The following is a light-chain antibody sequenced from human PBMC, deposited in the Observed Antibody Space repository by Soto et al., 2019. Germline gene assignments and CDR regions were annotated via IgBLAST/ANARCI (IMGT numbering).Light chain of an antibody. J-gene: IGLJ1*01. V-gene: IGLV2-11*01. Sequence: QSALTQPRSVSGSPGQSVTISCTGTSSDVGGYNYVSWYQQHPGKAPKLMIYDVSKRPSGVPDRFSGYKSGNTASLTISVLQAEDEADYYCCSYAGSYTHVFGTGTKFTVL. CDR3: CSYAGSYTHV. CDR1: SSDVGGYNY. CDR2: DVS.